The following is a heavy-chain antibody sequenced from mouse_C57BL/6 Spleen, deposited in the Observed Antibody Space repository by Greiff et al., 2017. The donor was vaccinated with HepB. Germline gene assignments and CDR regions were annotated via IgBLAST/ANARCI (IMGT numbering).Heavy chain of an antibody. Sequence: QVQLQQPGAELVMPGASVKLSCKASGYTFTSYWMHWVKQRPGQGLEWIGEIDPSDSYTNYNQKFKGKSTLTVDKSSSTAYMQLSSLTSEDSAVYYCFYSNYGAMDYWGQGTSVTVSS. J-gene: IGHJ4*01. CDR2: IDPSDSYT. D-gene: IGHD2-5*01. V-gene: IGHV1-69*01. CDR3: FYSNYGAMDY. CDR1: GYTFTSYW.